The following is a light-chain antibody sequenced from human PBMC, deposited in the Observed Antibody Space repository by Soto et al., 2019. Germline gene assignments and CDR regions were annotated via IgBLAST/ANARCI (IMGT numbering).Light chain of an antibody. CDR2: KAS. V-gene: IGKV1-5*03. Sequence: DIQMTQSPSTLSASVGDTVTITCRASQTIGTWLAWYQQKPAKAPKLLIYKASTLESGVPSRFSGRGSGTEFTLTISSLQADDFATYFCQQYNDLSAFGGGTKVDIK. J-gene: IGKJ4*01. CDR1: QTIGTW. CDR3: QQYNDLSA.